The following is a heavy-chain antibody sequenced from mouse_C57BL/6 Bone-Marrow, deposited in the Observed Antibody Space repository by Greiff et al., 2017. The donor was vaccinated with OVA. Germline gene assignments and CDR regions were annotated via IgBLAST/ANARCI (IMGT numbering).Heavy chain of an antibody. CDR1: GFNIKDYY. Sequence: EVKLMESGAELVRPGASVKLSCTASGFNIKDYYMHWVKQRPEQGLEWIGRIDPEDGDTEYAPKFQGKATMTADTSSNTAYLQLSSLTSEDTAVYYCTNDYDKGNYFDYWGQGTTLTVSS. CDR2: IDPEDGDT. V-gene: IGHV14-1*01. D-gene: IGHD2-4*01. J-gene: IGHJ2*01. CDR3: TNDYDKGNYFDY.